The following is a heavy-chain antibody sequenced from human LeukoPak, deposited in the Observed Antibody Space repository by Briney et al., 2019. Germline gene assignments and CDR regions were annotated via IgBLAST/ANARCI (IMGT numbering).Heavy chain of an antibody. J-gene: IGHJ4*02. V-gene: IGHV4-34*01. CDR2: INHSGST. Sequence: PSETLSLTCAVYGRSFSGYYWSWIRQPPGKGLEWIGEINHSGSTNYNPSLKSRVTISVDTSKNQFSLKLSSVTAADTAAYYCAGGSSSWYWGYWGQGTLVTVSS. CDR3: AGGSSSWYWGY. CDR1: GRSFSGYY. D-gene: IGHD6-13*01.